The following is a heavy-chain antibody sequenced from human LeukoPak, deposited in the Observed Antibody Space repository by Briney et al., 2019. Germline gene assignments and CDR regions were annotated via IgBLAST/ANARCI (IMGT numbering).Heavy chain of an antibody. D-gene: IGHD4-17*01. Sequence: GGSLRLSCAASGFTFSTYEMNWVRQAPGKGLEWVSSISSSSSFIYYADSVKGRFTISRDNAKNSLYLQMNSLRTEDTAVYYCARGVSYGDYLAAYWGQGTLVTVSS. J-gene: IGHJ4*02. CDR1: GFTFSTYE. CDR2: ISSSSSFI. V-gene: IGHV3-21*01. CDR3: ARGVSYGDYLAAY.